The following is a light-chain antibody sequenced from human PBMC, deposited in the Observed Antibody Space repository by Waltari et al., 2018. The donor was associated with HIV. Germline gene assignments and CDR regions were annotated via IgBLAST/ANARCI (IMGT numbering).Light chain of an antibody. J-gene: IGLJ3*02. CDR3: QAWDSGTVV. CDR1: ELDHKY. V-gene: IGLV3-1*01. Sequence: SFELTQPPSVSVSSGQTANIACSGNELDHKYVSWYQQRSGQSPLLVMFQDYKRPSGIPERFSGSNSGNTATLTITEAQPLDEGQYSCQAWDSGTVVFGGGTNLSVL. CDR2: QDY.